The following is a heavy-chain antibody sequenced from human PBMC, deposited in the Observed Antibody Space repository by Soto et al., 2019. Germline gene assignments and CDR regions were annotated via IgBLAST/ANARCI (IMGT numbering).Heavy chain of an antibody. Sequence: GGSLRLSCAASGFTFSNHDMHWVRQAPGKGLEGVAGIRYDGSNKNYADSVKGRFTISRDSSKNTLYLQMNSLRSEDTAIYYCARDRGIAAAYNWFDPWGQGTLVTVYS. CDR2: IRYDGSNK. D-gene: IGHD6-13*01. CDR1: GFTFSNHD. V-gene: IGHV3-33*01. J-gene: IGHJ5*02. CDR3: ARDRGIAAAYNWFDP.